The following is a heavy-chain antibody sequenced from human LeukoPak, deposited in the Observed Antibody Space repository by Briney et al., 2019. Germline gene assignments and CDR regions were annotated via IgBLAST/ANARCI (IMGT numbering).Heavy chain of an antibody. Sequence: PGGSLRLSCAASGFTFSSYSMNWVRQAPGKGLEWVSSISSSSSYIYYADSVKGRFTISRDNAKNSLYLQMNSLRAEDTAVYYCARSYSSGWSFDYWGQGTLVTVSS. J-gene: IGHJ4*02. V-gene: IGHV3-21*01. CDR2: ISSSSSYI. D-gene: IGHD6-19*01. CDR3: ARSYSSGWSFDY. CDR1: GFTFSSYS.